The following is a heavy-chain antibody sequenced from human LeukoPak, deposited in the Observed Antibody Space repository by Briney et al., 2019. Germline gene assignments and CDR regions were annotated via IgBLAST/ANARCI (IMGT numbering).Heavy chain of an antibody. CDR1: GYTFTGYY. J-gene: IGHJ4*02. V-gene: IGHV1-2*02. CDR3: ARGLATGTTSGGTDFDY. D-gene: IGHD1-1*01. Sequence: GASVKVSCTASGYTFTGYYIHWVRQAPGQGLEWMGWFNPNSAGTNYAQKFQGRVTMTRDTSISTAYLDLSRLRSDDTAVYYCARGLATGTTSGGTDFDYWGQGTLVTVSS. CDR2: FNPNSAGT.